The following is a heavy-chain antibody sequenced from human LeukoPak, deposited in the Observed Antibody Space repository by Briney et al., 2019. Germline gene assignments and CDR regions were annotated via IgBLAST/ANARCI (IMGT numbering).Heavy chain of an antibody. V-gene: IGHV3-23*01. D-gene: IGHD3-3*01. CDR3: AKDLGRDDFWSGYPFGGYFDY. J-gene: IGHJ4*02. CDR1: GFTFSSYA. Sequence: PGGSLRLSCAASGFTFSSYAMSWVRQAPGKGLEWVSAISGSGGSTYYADSVKGRFTISRDNSKNTLYLQMNSLRAEDTALYYCAKDLGRDDFWSGYPFGGYFDYWGQGTLVTVSS. CDR2: ISGSGGST.